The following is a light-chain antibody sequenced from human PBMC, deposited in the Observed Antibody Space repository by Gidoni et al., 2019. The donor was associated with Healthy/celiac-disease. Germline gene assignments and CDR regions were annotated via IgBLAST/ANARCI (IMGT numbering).Light chain of an antibody. V-gene: IGKV3-20*01. CDR3: QQYGSSPRT. J-gene: IGKJ1*01. Sequence: EIVLPQSPGTLSLSQGERATLPCRASQSVSSSYLAWYQQKPGQAPRLLIYGASSRATGIPDRFSGSGSGTDFTLTISRLEPEDFAVYYWQQYGSSPRTFGQGTKVEIK. CDR2: GAS. CDR1: QSVSSSY.